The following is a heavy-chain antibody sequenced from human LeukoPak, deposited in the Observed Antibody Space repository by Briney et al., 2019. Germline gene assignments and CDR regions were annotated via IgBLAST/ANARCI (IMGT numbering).Heavy chain of an antibody. D-gene: IGHD6-19*01. CDR2: VSGSGGSK. J-gene: IGHJ4*02. CDR3: AKGSLDWWLVTYRYFGN. Sequence: PGGSLRLSCAASGISFSSYAMSWVRQAPGKGLEWVSGVSGSGGSKYYADSVKRRFTIPSDNSKITLYLQMTSLRAEDTAVYYCAKGSLDWWLVTYRYFGNWGQGTLVTVSS. V-gene: IGHV3-23*01. CDR1: GISFSSYA.